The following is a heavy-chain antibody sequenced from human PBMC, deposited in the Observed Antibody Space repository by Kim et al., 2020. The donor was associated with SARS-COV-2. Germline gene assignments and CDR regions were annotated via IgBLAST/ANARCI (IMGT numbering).Heavy chain of an antibody. V-gene: IGHV1-46*01. J-gene: IGHJ5*02. D-gene: IGHD4-17*01. CDR2: ITPRDGST. Sequence: ASVKVSCKASGYTFTSYYIHWVRQAPGQGLERLGIITPRDGSTYYAQKFQGRVTMTRDTSTSTVYMELSSLRSEDTAMYYCARVRTRVDGASLNWVDTWGQGTLVTVSS. CDR1: GYTFTSYY. CDR3: ARVRTRVDGASLNWVDT.